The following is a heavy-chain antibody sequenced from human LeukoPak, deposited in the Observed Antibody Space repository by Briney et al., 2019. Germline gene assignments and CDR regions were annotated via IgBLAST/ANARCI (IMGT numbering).Heavy chain of an antibody. J-gene: IGHJ4*02. V-gene: IGHV2-5*02. CDR1: GFSLFSSGVG. CDR2: TYWDDKK. CDR3: AHRRDASVVAFDC. Sequence: SGPTLVKPTQTLXLTCTFSGFSLFSSGVGVHWIRQPPGKSLEWLAVTYWDDKKRYSPSLMNRLTVSKDTSKNQVLLTLTNLDPVDTATYFCAHRRDASVVAFDCWGQGILVTVSS. D-gene: IGHD2-21*01.